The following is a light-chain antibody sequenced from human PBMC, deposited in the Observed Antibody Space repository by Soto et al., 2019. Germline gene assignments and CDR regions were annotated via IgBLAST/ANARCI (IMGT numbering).Light chain of an antibody. Sequence: EIVLTQSPGTLSLSPGERATLSCGASESVSSSYVAWYQMKAGLPRRLIIHDASTTASGTPDRFRGSKSGTDFTLTIRGLEPEDAALYYCQQYGSSPITFGQGTKVDIK. V-gene: IGKV3D-20*01. J-gene: IGKJ1*01. CDR1: ESVSSSY. CDR2: DAS. CDR3: QQYGSSPIT.